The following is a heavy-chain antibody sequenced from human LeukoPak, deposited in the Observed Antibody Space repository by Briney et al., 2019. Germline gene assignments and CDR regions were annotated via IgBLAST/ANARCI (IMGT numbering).Heavy chain of an antibody. CDR2: IWYDPSNR. D-gene: IGHD5-18*01. CDR3: ARVGPANLRPRGYSYGYFDY. J-gene: IGHJ4*02. Sequence: GGSLRLSCAAPEFMFNTYGMYWVRQAPGKGLERVAVIWYDPSNRYYADSVKGGSTISRDNSKNTLYLQMNSLRAEDTAAYYCARVGPANLRPRGYSYGYFDYWGQGTLVAVSS. CDR1: EFMFNTYG. V-gene: IGHV3-33*01.